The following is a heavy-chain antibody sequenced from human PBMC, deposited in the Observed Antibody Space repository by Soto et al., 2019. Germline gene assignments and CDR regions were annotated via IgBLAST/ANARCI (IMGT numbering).Heavy chain of an antibody. J-gene: IGHJ4*02. Sequence: KPSETLSLTCTVSGGSITNYYCSWIRQPPGKRLGYIGYMYYSGNTYYNPSLKSRVTISGDASKNQFSLKLRSVTAADTAVYYCVGGISEWGRIDFWGQGTLVTVSS. CDR3: VGGISEWGRIDF. V-gene: IGHV4-59*01. D-gene: IGHD3-3*01. CDR1: GGSITNYY. CDR2: MYYSGNT.